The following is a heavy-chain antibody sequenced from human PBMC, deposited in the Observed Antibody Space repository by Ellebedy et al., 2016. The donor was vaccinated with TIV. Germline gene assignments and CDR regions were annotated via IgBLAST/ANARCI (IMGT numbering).Heavy chain of an antibody. D-gene: IGHD3-22*01. CDR1: GFNFSDYA. V-gene: IGHV3-23*01. CDR3: AKGFYDSDPPFDY. CDR2: ISGSGGGT. Sequence: GESLKISCAASGFNFSDYAMSWVRQAPGKGLEWVSTISGSGGGTYFADSVRVRFTISRDTSKNTLNLQMNSLRADDTAVYYCAKGFYDSDPPFDYWGQGTLVTVSS. J-gene: IGHJ4*02.